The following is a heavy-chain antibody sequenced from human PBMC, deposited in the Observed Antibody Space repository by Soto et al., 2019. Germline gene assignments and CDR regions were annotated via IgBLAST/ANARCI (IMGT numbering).Heavy chain of an antibody. V-gene: IGHV4-59*01. CDR3: ARELRISRAPNWFDP. Sequence: SETLSLTCTVSGGSISSYYWSWIRQPPGKGLELIGYIYYSGSTNYNPSLKSRVTISVDTSKNQFSLKLSSVTAADTAVYYCARELRISRAPNWFDPWGQGTLVTVSS. CDR1: GGSISSYY. J-gene: IGHJ5*02. CDR2: IYYSGST.